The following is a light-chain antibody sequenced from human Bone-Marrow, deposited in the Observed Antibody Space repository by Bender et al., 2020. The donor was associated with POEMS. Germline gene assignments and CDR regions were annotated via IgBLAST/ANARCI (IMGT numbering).Light chain of an antibody. CDR3: SAWDGILNGWV. CDR1: SSNIGGNA. V-gene: IGLV1-44*01. CDR2: VND. Sequence: QSVLTQPPSASGTPGQRVTISCSGSSSNIGGNAVNWWQQLQGTAPKPHFSVNDQRPSGVSDRFSGSKSGTSASLAISGLQSEDEADYFCSAWDGILNGWVFGGGTELTVL. J-gene: IGLJ3*02.